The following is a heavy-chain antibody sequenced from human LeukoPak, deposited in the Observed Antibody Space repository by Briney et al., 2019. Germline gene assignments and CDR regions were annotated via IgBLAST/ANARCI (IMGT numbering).Heavy chain of an antibody. J-gene: IGHJ4*02. V-gene: IGHV3-23*01. D-gene: IGHD3/OR15-3a*01. CDR3: VRDSEGSFDS. Sequence: GGSLRLSCAASGFTFGTYDMSWVRQPPGKGLEWVSTLACLDSSCTEYYSDSVKGRFSISRDKSRSTLSLQLNSLRVEDTAMYYCVRDSEGSFDSCGQGTLVTVSS. CDR2: CLDSSCTE. CDR1: GFTFGTYD.